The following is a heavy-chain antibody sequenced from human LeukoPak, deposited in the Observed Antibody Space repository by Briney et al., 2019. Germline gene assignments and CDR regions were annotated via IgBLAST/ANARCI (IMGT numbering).Heavy chain of an antibody. CDR3: AKMLRAGWFDP. Sequence: SETLSLTCTVSGGSISSGTYYWGWIRQPSGKGLEWIGSIYHSGSTYYNPSLKSRVTISVDTSKNQFSLKLTSVTAADTAVYYCAKMLRAGWFDPWGQGTLVTVSS. D-gene: IGHD6-19*01. J-gene: IGHJ5*02. V-gene: IGHV4-39*07. CDR2: IYHSGST. CDR1: GGSISSGTYY.